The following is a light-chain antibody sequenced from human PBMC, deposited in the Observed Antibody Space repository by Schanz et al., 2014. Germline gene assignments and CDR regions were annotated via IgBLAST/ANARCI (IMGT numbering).Light chain of an antibody. CDR3: QQYYSSPNT. CDR2: WAS. J-gene: IGKJ2*01. CDR1: QSVLHSSNNKNY. V-gene: IGKV4-1*01. Sequence: DIVMTQSPDSLAVSLGERATIHCKFSQSVLHSSNNKNYLAWYQHKPGQAPKLLIYWASTRESGVPDRFSGSGSGTDFTLTISSLQAEDVAVYYCQQYYSSPNTFGQGTKLEIK.